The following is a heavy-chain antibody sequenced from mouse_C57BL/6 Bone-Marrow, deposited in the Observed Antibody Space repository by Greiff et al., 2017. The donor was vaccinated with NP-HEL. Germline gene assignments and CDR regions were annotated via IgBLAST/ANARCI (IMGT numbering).Heavy chain of an antibody. CDR2: IYPGSGST. D-gene: IGHD1-1*01. CDR1: GYTFTSYW. V-gene: IGHV1-55*01. J-gene: IGHJ1*03. CDR3: AISYYYGSSYDWYFDV. Sequence: VQLQQPGAELVKPGASVKMSCKASGYTFTSYWITWVKQRPGQGLEWIGDIYPGSGSTNYNEKFKSKATLTVDTSSSTAYMQLSSLTSEDSAVYYCAISYYYGSSYDWYFDVWGTGTTVTVSS.